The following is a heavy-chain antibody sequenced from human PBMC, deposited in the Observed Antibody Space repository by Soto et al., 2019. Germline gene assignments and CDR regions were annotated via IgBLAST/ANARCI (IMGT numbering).Heavy chain of an antibody. CDR2: INHFGSI. Sequence: QVHLQQWGAGLLKPSETLSLSCSVHNGSLSGYSWNWIRQPPGKGLEWIGEINHFGSINYNPSLRSRVTMSVDRSRNQFSLKLRSVTAADTAVYCCATGGGFIEGRMVWFDPWGQGTQVTVSS. CDR3: ATGGGFIEGRMVWFDP. D-gene: IGHD6-6*01. CDR1: NGSLSGYS. J-gene: IGHJ5*02. V-gene: IGHV4-34*01.